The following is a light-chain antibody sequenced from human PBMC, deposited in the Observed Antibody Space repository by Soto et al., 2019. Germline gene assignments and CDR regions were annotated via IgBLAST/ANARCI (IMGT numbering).Light chain of an antibody. V-gene: IGKV1-5*03. CDR1: QTISIW. Sequence: DIQMAQSPSTLSANVGDRVSITCRASQTISIWLAWYQQKPGKAPNLLIYQASTLETGVPSRFSGSGSGTEFTLTISGLQPDDFATYYCQQYDNYPLTLGGGTKVDIK. CDR2: QAS. J-gene: IGKJ4*01. CDR3: QQYDNYPLT.